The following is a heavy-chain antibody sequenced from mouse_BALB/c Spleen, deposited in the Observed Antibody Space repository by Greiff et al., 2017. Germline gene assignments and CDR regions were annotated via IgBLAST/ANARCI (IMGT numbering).Heavy chain of an antibody. Sequence: EVQLQQSGPGLVKPSQSLSLTCTVTGYSITSDYAWNWIRQFPGNKLEWMGYISYSGSTSYNPSLKSRISITRDTSKNQFFLQLNSVTTEDTATYYCARFGNNYYAMDYWGQGTSVTVSS. CDR1: GYSITSDYA. V-gene: IGHV3-2*02. J-gene: IGHJ4*01. D-gene: IGHD2-1*01. CDR2: ISYSGST. CDR3: ARFGNNYYAMDY.